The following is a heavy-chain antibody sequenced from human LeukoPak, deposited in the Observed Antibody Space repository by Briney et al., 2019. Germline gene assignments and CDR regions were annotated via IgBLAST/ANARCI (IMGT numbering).Heavy chain of an antibody. J-gene: IGHJ4*02. Sequence: SETLSLTCAVYGGSFSGYYWSWIRQPPGKGLEWIGEINHGGSTNYNPSLKSRVTISVDTSKNQFSLKLSSVTAADTAVYYCARARPKSYSSGYSGGIDYWGQGTLVTVSS. CDR2: INHGGST. D-gene: IGHD3-22*01. CDR3: ARARPKSYSSGYSGGIDY. CDR1: GGSFSGYY. V-gene: IGHV4-34*01.